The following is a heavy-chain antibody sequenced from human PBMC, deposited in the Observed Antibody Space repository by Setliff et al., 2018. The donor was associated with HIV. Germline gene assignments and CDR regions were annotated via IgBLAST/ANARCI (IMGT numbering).Heavy chain of an antibody. J-gene: IGHJ6*02. CDR1: EFTFSSYS. V-gene: IGHV3-13*01. CDR3: ARESQGSYYGMDV. Sequence: GGSLRLSCAASEFTFSSYSMNWVRQAPGKGLEWVSAIGTAGDTYYPGSVKGRFTISRENAKNSLYLQMNSLRAGDTAVYYCARESQGSYYGMDVWGQGTTVTVSS. CDR2: IGTAGDT.